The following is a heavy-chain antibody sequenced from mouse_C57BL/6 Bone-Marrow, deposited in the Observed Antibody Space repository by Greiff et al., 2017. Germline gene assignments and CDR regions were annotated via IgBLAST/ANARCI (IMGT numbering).Heavy chain of an antibody. CDR2: IYPRSGNT. V-gene: IGHV1-81*01. J-gene: IGHJ3*01. CDR1: GYTFTSYG. CDR3: ARNPGAYYSNWGFAY. Sequence: QVHVKQSGAELARPGASVKLSCKASGYTFTSYGISWVKQRTGQGLEWIGEIYPRSGNTYYNEKFKGKATLTADKSSSTAYMELRSLTSEDSAVYFCARNPGAYYSNWGFAYWGQGTLVTVSA. D-gene: IGHD2-5*01.